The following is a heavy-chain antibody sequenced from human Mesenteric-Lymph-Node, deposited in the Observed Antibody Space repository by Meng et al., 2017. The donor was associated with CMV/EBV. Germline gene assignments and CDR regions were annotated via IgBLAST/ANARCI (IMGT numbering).Heavy chain of an antibody. D-gene: IGHD2-8*02. CDR1: YY. CDR2: IYFSGGT. V-gene: IGHV4-59*01. CDR3: ARAPSNGMGWGYGTGAGWFDP. J-gene: IGHJ5*02. Sequence: YYWNWIRQPPGKGLEWIGYIYFSGGTNYNPSLKSRVTISVDTTKQQFSLRLRSVTAADTAIYYCARAPSNGMGWGYGTGAGWFDPWGQGTLVTVSS.